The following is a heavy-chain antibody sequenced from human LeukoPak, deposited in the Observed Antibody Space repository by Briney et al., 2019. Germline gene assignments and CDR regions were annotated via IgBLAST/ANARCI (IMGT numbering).Heavy chain of an antibody. D-gene: IGHD2-15*01. V-gene: IGHV1-2*02. CDR2: INLNSGGT. J-gene: IGHJ4*02. CDR1: GYTLADYY. Sequence: ASVKVSCKASGYTLADYYMHWVRQAPGQGLEWMGWINLNSGGTNFAQRFQGRVTMTRDTSISTAYMDLSRLISDDTAVYYCARDAGYCTGGSCWYFDHWGQGTLVTVSS. CDR3: ARDAGYCTGGSCWYFDH.